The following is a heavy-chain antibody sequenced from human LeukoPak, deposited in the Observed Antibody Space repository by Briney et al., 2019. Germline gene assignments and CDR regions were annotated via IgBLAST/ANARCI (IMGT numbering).Heavy chain of an antibody. D-gene: IGHD1-1*01. CDR2: ISSTGSSI. CDR1: GFNLNSYM. V-gene: IGHV3-21*01. Sequence: PGGSLRLSCAASGFNLNSYMLNWVRQAPGKGLEWVSSISSTGSSIYYADSVKGRFTISRDNPGNVMYLQMDSLRAEDTAVYYCTRVAQSGPTGWFDPWGQGTLVTVSS. J-gene: IGHJ5*02. CDR3: TRVAQSGPTGWFDP.